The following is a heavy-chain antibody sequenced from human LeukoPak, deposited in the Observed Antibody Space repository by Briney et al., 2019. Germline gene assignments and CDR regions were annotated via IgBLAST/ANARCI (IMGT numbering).Heavy chain of an antibody. D-gene: IGHD2-15*01. J-gene: IGHJ3*02. CDR3: ARHEAAGYDGPDDAFDI. V-gene: IGHV4-34*01. CDR1: GGSFSGYY. CDR2: INHSGST. Sequence: SETLSLTCAVYGGSFSGYYWSWIRQPPGKGLEWIGEINHSGSTNYNPSLKSRVTISVDTSKNQFSLKLSSVTAADTAVYYCARHEAAGYDGPDDAFDIWGQGTMVTVSS.